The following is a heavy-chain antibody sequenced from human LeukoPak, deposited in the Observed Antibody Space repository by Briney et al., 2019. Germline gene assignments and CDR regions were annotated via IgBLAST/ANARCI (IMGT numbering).Heavy chain of an antibody. CDR3: ANGRYSYGYKNAFDI. D-gene: IGHD5-18*01. V-gene: IGHV3-11*04. CDR2: ISSSGSTI. Sequence: GGSLRLSCAASGFTFSDYYMSWIRQAPGKGLEWVSYISSSGSTIYYADSVKGRFTTSRDNAKNSLYLQMNSLRAEDTAVYYCANGRYSYGYKNAFDIWGQGTMVTVSS. CDR1: GFTFSDYY. J-gene: IGHJ3*02.